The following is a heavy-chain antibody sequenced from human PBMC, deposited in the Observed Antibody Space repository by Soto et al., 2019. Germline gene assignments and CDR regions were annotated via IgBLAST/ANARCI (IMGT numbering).Heavy chain of an antibody. Sequence: QVQLVQSGAEVKKPGASVKVSCKVSGYTLTELSMHWVRQAPGKGLEWMGGFDPEDGETIYAQKFQGRVTMTEDTSTDTAYMELSSLRSEDTAVYYCATSLYRIRVGRDDYYYYYGMDVWGQGTTVTVSS. CDR3: ATSLYRIRVGRDDYYYYYGMDV. CDR1: GYTLTELS. J-gene: IGHJ6*02. D-gene: IGHD3-16*01. CDR2: FDPEDGET. V-gene: IGHV1-24*01.